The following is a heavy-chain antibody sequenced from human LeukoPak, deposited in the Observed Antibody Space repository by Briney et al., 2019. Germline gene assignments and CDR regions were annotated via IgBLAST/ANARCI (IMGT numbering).Heavy chain of an antibody. CDR1: GGSLSDYY. J-gene: IGHJ6*03. Sequence: TPSETLSLTCAVYGGSLSDYYWSWIRQSPGKGLEWIGEISHRGRTYYNLSLKSRVTISIDTSKNQFSLKLSSVTAADTAVYYCARDPYYDSSGYQGTHYYYYYYMDVWGKGTTVTVSS. D-gene: IGHD3-22*01. CDR2: ISHRGRT. CDR3: ARDPYYDSSGYQGTHYYYYYYMDV. V-gene: IGHV4-34*01.